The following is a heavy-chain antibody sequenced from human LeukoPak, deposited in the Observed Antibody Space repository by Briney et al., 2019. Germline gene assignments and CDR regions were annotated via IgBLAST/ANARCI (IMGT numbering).Heavy chain of an antibody. Sequence: GGSLRLSCAASGFTFDDYGMAWVRQAPGKGLEWVSSISSSSSYIYYADSVKGRFTISRDNAKNSLYLQMNSLRAEDTAVYYCARYYYDSSGYYGYYYYYYYMDVWGKGTTVTVSS. CDR1: GFTFDDYG. D-gene: IGHD3-22*01. CDR2: ISSSSSYI. V-gene: IGHV3-21*01. CDR3: ARYYYDSSGYYGYYYYYYYMDV. J-gene: IGHJ6*03.